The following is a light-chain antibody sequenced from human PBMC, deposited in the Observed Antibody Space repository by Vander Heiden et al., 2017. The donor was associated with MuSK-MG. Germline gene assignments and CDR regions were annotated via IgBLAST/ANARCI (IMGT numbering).Light chain of an antibody. CDR2: GAS. J-gene: IGKJ5*01. Sequence: EIVLTHSPGTLSFSPGGSATLSCRASQSVSSSYLAWYQQKPGQAPRLLIYGASSRATGIPDRFSGSGSGTDFTLTISRLEPEDFAVYYCQQHCSSPITFGQGTRLEIK. V-gene: IGKV3-20*01. CDR1: QSVSSSY. CDR3: QQHCSSPIT.